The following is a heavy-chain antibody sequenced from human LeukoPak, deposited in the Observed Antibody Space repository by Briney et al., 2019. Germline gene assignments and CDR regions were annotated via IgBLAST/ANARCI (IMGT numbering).Heavy chain of an antibody. D-gene: IGHD1-26*01. CDR1: GYTFTGYY. CDR3: ARTSIVGATGFDP. Sequence: GASVKVSCKASGYTFTGYYMHWVRQAPGQGLEWMGWINPNSGGTNYAQKFQGRVTMTRDMSISTAYMELSRLRSDDTAVYYCARTSIVGATGFDPWGQGTLVTVSS. J-gene: IGHJ5*02. V-gene: IGHV1-2*02. CDR2: INPNSGGT.